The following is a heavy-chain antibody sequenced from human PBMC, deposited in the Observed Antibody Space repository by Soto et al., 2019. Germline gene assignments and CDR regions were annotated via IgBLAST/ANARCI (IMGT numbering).Heavy chain of an antibody. CDR3: AGDSGNFGVWPYLFDH. CDR2: ISGYNGDT. D-gene: IGHD4-17*01. V-gene: IGHV1-18*01. J-gene: IGHJ4*01. Sequence: QVQLVPSGAEVKKPGASVNVSCKASGYTFNNYGISWLRQPRGLGLEWMGRISGYNGDTDYTHNFKGRLTMTTDTYTSTAYMELRSLTSDDTCVFFCAGDSGNFGVWPYLFDHWGHGTLLTVAA. CDR1: GYTFNNYG.